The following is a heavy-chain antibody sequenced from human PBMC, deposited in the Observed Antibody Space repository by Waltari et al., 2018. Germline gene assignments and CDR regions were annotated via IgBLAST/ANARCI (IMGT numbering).Heavy chain of an antibody. D-gene: IGHD3-22*01. CDR3: AKAHYDSSGYFSDFDY. CDR2: LAYTGDNT. V-gene: IGHV3-23*01. Sequence: EVQLLESGGGLVQPGGSLRLSCVASGFTFSTYAMSWVRQAPGKGMEWVSTLAYTGDNTHYEDYAKGRFTISRDSSKRTLYLHMNSLRAEDTAVYYCAKAHYDSSGYFSDFDYWGQGTRVTVSS. J-gene: IGHJ4*02. CDR1: GFTFSTYA.